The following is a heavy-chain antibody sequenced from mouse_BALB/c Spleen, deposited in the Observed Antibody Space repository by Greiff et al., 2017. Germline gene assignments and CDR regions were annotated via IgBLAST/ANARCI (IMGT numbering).Heavy chain of an antibody. V-gene: IGHV2-2*02. Sequence: QVQLQQSGPGLVQPSQSLSITCTVSGFSLTSYGVHWVRQSPGKGLEWLGVIWSGGSTDYNAAFISRLSISKDNSKSQVFFKMNSLQANDTAIYYCARKGGLLLFAMDYWGQGTSVTVSS. CDR2: IWSGGST. CDR3: ARKGGLLLFAMDY. J-gene: IGHJ4*01. CDR1: GFSLTSYG. D-gene: IGHD2-3*01.